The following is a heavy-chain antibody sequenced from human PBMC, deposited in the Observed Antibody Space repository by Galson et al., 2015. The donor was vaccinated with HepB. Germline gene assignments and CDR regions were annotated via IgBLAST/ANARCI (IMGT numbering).Heavy chain of an antibody. Sequence: SVKVSCKASGFTFTSSAMQWVRQARGQRLEWIGWIVVGSGNTNYAQKFQERVTITRDMSTSTAYMELSSLRSEDTAVYYCAAYGFNYGSHFDYWGQGTLVTVSS. CDR1: GFTFTSSA. CDR3: AAYGFNYGSHFDY. D-gene: IGHD4-11*01. V-gene: IGHV1-58*02. CDR2: IVVGSGNT. J-gene: IGHJ4*02.